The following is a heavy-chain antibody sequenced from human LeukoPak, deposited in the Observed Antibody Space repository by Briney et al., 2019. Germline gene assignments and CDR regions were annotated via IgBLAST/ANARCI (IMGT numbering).Heavy chain of an antibody. V-gene: IGHV3-30*02. D-gene: IGHD3-16*02. CDR3: AKGRGQSYPHYYFDS. CDR1: GFTFSSYG. CDR2: IRYDGSNK. Sequence: GGSLRLSCAASGFTFSSYGMHWVRQAPGKGLEWVAFIRYDGSNKYYADSVKGRFTISRDSSKDTLYLQMNSLRPEDTAVYYCAKGRGQSYPHYYFDSWGQGTLVTVSS. J-gene: IGHJ4*02.